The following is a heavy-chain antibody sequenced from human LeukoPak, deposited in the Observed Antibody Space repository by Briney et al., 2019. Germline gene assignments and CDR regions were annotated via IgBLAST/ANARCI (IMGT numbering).Heavy chain of an antibody. CDR2: IYTSGST. Sequence: SETLSLTCTVSGGSISSYYWSWIRQPAGKGLEWIGRIYTSGSTNYNPSLKSRDTMSVDTSKNQFSLKLSSVTAADTAVYYCARDTDETQALRFDYWGQGTLVTVSS. CDR1: GGSISSYY. CDR3: ARDTDETQALRFDY. J-gene: IGHJ4*02. V-gene: IGHV4-4*07.